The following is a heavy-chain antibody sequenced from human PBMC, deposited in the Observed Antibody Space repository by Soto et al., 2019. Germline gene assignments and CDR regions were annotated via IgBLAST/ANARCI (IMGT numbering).Heavy chain of an antibody. Sequence: GASVKVSCKASGYSFTNYGITWVRRAPGQRLEWLGWIRAYSGNTIYAQRFQGRVTMTTDTSTNTAYMDLRSLRSDDTAVYYCARGGDCSGGSCYSSYFYGMDVWGQGTTVTVSS. J-gene: IGHJ6*02. CDR3: ARGGDCSGGSCYSSYFYGMDV. V-gene: IGHV1-18*01. CDR1: GYSFTNYG. CDR2: IRAYSGNT. D-gene: IGHD2-15*01.